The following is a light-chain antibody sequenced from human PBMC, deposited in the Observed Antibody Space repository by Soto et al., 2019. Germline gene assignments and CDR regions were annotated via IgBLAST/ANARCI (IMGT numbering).Light chain of an antibody. CDR3: QQYNSYSRT. V-gene: IGKV1-5*01. J-gene: IGKJ1*01. CDR2: DAT. Sequence: GDRVTITCRASQSITGWLAWYQQKPGKAPKLLIYDATSLESGVSSRFSGRGSRTQFTLTISSLQPDDFATYYCQQYNSYSRTVGQGTKVDSK. CDR1: QSITGW.